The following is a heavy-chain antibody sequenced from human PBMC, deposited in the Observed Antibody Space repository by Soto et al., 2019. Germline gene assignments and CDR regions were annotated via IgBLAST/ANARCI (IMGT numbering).Heavy chain of an antibody. CDR1: GGTFSSYA. V-gene: IGHV1-69*13. CDR2: IIPIFGTA. J-gene: IGHJ6*02. Sequence: GASVKVSCKASGGTFSSYAISWVRQAPGQGLEWVGGIIPIFGTANYAQKFQGRVTITADESTSTAYMELSSLRSEDTAVYYCARNYVGASGKDGWRQGTTVTVSS. D-gene: IGHD1-7*01. CDR3: ARNYVGASGKDG.